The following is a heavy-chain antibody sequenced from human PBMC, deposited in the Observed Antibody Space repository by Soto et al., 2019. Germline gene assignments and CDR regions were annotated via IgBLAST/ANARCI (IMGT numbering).Heavy chain of an antibody. CDR1: GFIFSNYG. Sequence: GGSLRLSCAASGFIFSNYGMHWVRQAPGKGLEWVALIYYDGSYENYADSVKGRFTISRDNSKSTLWLQMNSLRVEDTAVYYCATTTMTTDYYGLDVWGQGTTVTVSS. D-gene: IGHD4-17*01. V-gene: IGHV3-33*01. CDR2: IYYDGSYE. CDR3: ATTTMTTDYYGLDV. J-gene: IGHJ6*02.